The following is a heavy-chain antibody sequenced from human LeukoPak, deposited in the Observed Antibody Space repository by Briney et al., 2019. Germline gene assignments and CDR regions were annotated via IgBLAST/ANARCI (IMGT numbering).Heavy chain of an antibody. CDR2: ISSSSGTI. CDR1: GFTFSSYS. D-gene: IGHD1-26*01. CDR3: ARDRSGSYHFDY. V-gene: IGHV3-48*02. J-gene: IGHJ4*02. Sequence: PGGSLRLSCKASGFTFSSYSMNWVRQAPGKGLEWVSYISSSSGTIYYADSVKGRFTISRDNARNSLYLHMNSLRDEDTAVYYCARDRSGSYHFDYWGQGTLVTVSS.